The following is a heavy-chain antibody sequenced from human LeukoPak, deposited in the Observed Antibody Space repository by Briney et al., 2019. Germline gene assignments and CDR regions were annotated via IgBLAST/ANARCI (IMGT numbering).Heavy chain of an antibody. CDR3: ARGSTIDYVILTGYYYFDY. D-gene: IGHD3-9*01. CDR1: RGSFSGYY. V-gene: IGHV4-34*01. J-gene: IGHJ4*02. Sequence: PSETLSLTCAVYRGSFSGYYWTWIRQSPGKGLEWIGEINHSGTTNYNPSLKSRVTISIDTSKNQFSLKLSSVTAADTAVYYCARGSTIDYVILTGYYYFDYWGQGTLVTVSS. CDR2: INHSGTT.